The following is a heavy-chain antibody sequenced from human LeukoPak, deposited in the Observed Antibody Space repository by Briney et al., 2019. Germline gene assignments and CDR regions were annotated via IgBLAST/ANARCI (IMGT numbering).Heavy chain of an antibody. V-gene: IGHV3-33*01. CDR1: GFTFSSYG. D-gene: IGHD5-18*01. CDR3: ARLRQYSYGYFDY. J-gene: IGHJ4*02. CDR2: IWYDGSNK. Sequence: GRSLRLSCAASGFTFSSYGMHWVRQAPGKGLEWMAVIWYDGSNKYYADSVKGRFTISRDNSKNTLYLQMNSLRAEDTAVYYCARLRQYSYGYFDYWGQGTLVTVSS.